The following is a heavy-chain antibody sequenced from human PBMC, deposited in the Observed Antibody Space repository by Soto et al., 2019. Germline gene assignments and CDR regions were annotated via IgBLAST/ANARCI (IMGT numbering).Heavy chain of an antibody. Sequence: EVQLVESGGGLVQPGGSLRLSCVASGFTFSNYVMHWVRQAPGKGLEYVSVISGNGGNIYYANSVKGRFTISRDNSKNTLKLQMGSLRADDMAVYYCVRDDCSDGVCYLGDHWGQGILVTVSS. CDR1: GFTFSNYV. CDR2: ISGNGGNI. J-gene: IGHJ4*02. D-gene: IGHD2-15*01. CDR3: VRDDCSDGVCYLGDH. V-gene: IGHV3-64*01.